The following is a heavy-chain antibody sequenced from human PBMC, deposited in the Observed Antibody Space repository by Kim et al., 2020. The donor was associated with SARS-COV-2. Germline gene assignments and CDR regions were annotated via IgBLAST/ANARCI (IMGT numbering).Heavy chain of an antibody. D-gene: IGHD7-27*01. CDR3: ERGWAGVAPSPILGLGPHFDYYAMDV. V-gene: IGHV4-34*01. Sequence: SETLCLRCAVYVGSFSGYHWNWIRQSPGRGLEWIGEIDHTGAINYNPSLKGRAAISADRSKNQISLQLTYGTAADTAVDFCERGWAGVAPSPILGLGPHFDYYAMDVWGQGPTVTVSS. CDR2: IDHTGAI. J-gene: IGHJ6*02. CDR1: VGSFSGYH.